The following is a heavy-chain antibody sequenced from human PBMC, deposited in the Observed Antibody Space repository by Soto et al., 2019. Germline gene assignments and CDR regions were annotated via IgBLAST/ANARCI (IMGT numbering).Heavy chain of an antibody. J-gene: IGHJ5*02. V-gene: IGHV4-39*01. D-gene: IGHD3-10*01. Sequence: SETQSLTCTVSGGSISSSSYYWGWIRQPPGKGLEWIGSIYYSGSTYYNPSLKSRVTISVDTSKNQFSLKLSSVTAADTAVYYCARRGSVLLWFGELLWFDPWGQGTLVTVSS. CDR1: GGSISSSSYY. CDR3: ARRGSVLLWFGELLWFDP. CDR2: IYYSGST.